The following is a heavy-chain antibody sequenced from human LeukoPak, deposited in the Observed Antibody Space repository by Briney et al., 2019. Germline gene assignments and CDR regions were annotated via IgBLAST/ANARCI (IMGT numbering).Heavy chain of an antibody. J-gene: IGHJ3*02. CDR1: GDSVSSDSAA. Sequence: SQTLSLTCAISGDSVSSDSAAWNWIRQSPSRGLEWLGRTYYRSKWYNDYAVSVKSRITINPDTSKNQFSLQLNSVTPEDTAVYYCARLPGRTYYDFWSGYYYDAFDIWGQGTMVTVSS. CDR3: ARLPGRTYYDFWSGYYYDAFDI. CDR2: TYYRSKWYN. V-gene: IGHV6-1*01. D-gene: IGHD3-3*01.